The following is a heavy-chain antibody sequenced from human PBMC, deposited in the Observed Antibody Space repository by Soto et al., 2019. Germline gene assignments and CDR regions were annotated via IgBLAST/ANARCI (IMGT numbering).Heavy chain of an antibody. J-gene: IGHJ5*02. D-gene: IGHD3-10*01. CDR2: IIPIFGTA. CDR1: GGTFSSYA. V-gene: IGHV1-69*13. CDR3: ARGRELGGSGDNWFDP. Sequence: ASVKVSCKASGGTFSSYAISWVRQAPGQGLEWMGGIIPIFGTANYAQKFQGRVTITADESTSTAYMELSSLRSEDTAVYYCARGRELGGSGDNWFDPWGQGTLVTVSS.